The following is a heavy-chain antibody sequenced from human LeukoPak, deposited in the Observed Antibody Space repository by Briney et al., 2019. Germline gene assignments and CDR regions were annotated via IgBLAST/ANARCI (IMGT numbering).Heavy chain of an antibody. Sequence: GGSLRLSCAASGFTFSSYAMHWVRQAPGKGLEWVVVISYDGSNKYYADSVKGRFTISRDNSKNTLYLQMNSLRAEDTAVYYCASTSGLPLWGQGTLVTVSS. CDR1: GFTFSSYA. CDR2: ISYDGSNK. D-gene: IGHD1-26*01. V-gene: IGHV3-30*04. CDR3: ASTSGLPL. J-gene: IGHJ4*02.